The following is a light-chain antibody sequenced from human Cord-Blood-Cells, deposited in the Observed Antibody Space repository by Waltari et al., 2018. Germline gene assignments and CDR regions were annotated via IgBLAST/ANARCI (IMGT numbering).Light chain of an antibody. CDR3: QQYGSSPRT. CDR1: QSVSSSY. Sequence: EIVLTQSPGTLSLSTGERATLSCRASQSVSSSYLAWDQQEPDPAPSLLIYGASSKATGIPGRFSGSGSVTDFTLTISRLEPEDFAVYYCQQYGSSPRTFGQGTKVEIK. V-gene: IGKV3-20*01. J-gene: IGKJ1*01. CDR2: GAS.